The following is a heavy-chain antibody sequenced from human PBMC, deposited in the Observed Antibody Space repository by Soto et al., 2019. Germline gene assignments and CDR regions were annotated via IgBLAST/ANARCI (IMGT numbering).Heavy chain of an antibody. D-gene: IGHD6-6*01. Sequence: PSETLSLTCTVSGGSISSSSYYWGWIRQPPGKGLEWIGSIYYSGSTYYNPSLKSRVTISVDTSKNQFSLKLSSVTAADTAVNYCARRIAARIWFDPWGQGTLVTVSS. CDR1: GGSISSSSYY. V-gene: IGHV4-39*01. CDR3: ARRIAARIWFDP. CDR2: IYYSGST. J-gene: IGHJ5*02.